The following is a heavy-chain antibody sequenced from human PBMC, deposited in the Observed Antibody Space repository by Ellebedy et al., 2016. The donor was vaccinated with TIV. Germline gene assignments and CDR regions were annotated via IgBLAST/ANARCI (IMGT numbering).Heavy chain of an antibody. V-gene: IGHV4-59*12. CDR1: GVSISDYY. CDR3: ARCPGDTAMVTCYFDY. J-gene: IGHJ4*02. D-gene: IGHD5-18*01. Sequence: MPSETLSLTCSVSGVSISDYYWSWIRQPPGQGLEWIGYVYHTGSTNYNPSLRSRVTLAVDTSKNQFSLKLSSVTAADTAVYYCARCPGDTAMVTCYFDYWGQGTLVTVSS. CDR2: VYHTGST.